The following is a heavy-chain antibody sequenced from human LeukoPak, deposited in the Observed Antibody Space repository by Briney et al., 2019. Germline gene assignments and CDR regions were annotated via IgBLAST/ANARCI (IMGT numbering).Heavy chain of an antibody. CDR3: ARNNTSAFDS. CDR1: GGSIRSYSDY. CDR2: IYYSGST. Sequence: PSETLSLTCAVSGGSIRSYSDYWGWIRQPPGKGLEWIATIYYSGSTYYNPPLKSRVTIFVDTYRNQFSLELTSVTAADTAVYCCARNNTSAFDSWGQGTLVTVSS. V-gene: IGHV4-39*01. D-gene: IGHD1/OR15-1a*01. J-gene: IGHJ4*02.